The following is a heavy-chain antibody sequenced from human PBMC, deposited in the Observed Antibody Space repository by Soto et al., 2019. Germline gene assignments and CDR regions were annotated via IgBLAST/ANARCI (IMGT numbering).Heavy chain of an antibody. CDR2: INSDGSST. D-gene: IGHD2-21*02. Sequence: EVQLVESGGGLVQPGGSLRLSCAASGFTFSSYWMHWVRQAPGKGLVWVSRINSDGSSTSYADSVKGRFTISRDNAKNTLYLQMNSLRAEDTAVYYCARVLAYCGGDCFYFDYWGQGTLVTVSS. CDR1: GFTFSSYW. CDR3: ARVLAYCGGDCFYFDY. V-gene: IGHV3-74*01. J-gene: IGHJ4*02.